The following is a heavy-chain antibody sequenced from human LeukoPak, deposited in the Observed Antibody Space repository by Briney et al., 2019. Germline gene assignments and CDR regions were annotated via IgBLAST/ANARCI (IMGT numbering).Heavy chain of an antibody. CDR1: GGSISSYY. CDR2: IYTSGST. CDR3: ARDKSDYGDYVHWFDP. V-gene: IGHV4-4*07. J-gene: IGHJ5*02. D-gene: IGHD4-17*01. Sequence: SETLSLTCTVSGGSISSYYWSWIRQPPGKGLEWIGRIYTSGSTNYNPSLKSRVTMSVDTSKNQFSLKLSSVTAADTAVYYCARDKSDYGDYVHWFDPWGQGTLVTVSS.